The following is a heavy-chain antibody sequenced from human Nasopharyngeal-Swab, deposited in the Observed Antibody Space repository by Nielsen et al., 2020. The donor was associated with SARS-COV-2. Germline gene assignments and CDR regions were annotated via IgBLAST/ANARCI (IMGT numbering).Heavy chain of an antibody. D-gene: IGHD5-18*01. CDR1: GFTFSSYS. CDR3: AGIARGYSYGYAL. Sequence: GGSLRLSCAASGFTFSSYSMNWVRQAPGKGLEWVSYISSSGSTIYYADSVKGRFTISRDNAKNSLYLQMNSLRAEDTAVYYCAGIARGYSYGYALWGQGTLVTVSS. J-gene: IGHJ4*02. CDR2: ISSSGSTI. V-gene: IGHV3-48*04.